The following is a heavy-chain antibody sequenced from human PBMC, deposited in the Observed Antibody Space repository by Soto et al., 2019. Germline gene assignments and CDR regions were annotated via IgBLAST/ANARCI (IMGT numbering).Heavy chain of an antibody. CDR1: GYSFTSYW. CDR2: IDPSDSYT. CDR3: AREDLGYCSSTSCYRDNWFDP. V-gene: IGHV5-10-1*01. D-gene: IGHD2-2*02. Sequence: HGESLKISCKGSGYSFTSYWISWVRQMPGKGLEWMGRIDPSDSYTNYSPSFQGHVTISADKSISTAYLQWSSLKASDTAMYYCAREDLGYCSSTSCYRDNWFDPWGRGTLVTVSS. J-gene: IGHJ5*02.